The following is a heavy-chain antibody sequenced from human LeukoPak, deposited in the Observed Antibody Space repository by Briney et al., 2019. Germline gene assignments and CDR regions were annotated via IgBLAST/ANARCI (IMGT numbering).Heavy chain of an antibody. CDR2: IYYSGST. Sequence: SETLPLTCTVSGGSISSGSYYWGWIRQPPGKGLEWIGTIYYSGSTYYNPSLKSRVTISVDTSKKQFSLKVSSVTAADTAVYYCARHRGAVHSGMDVWGQGTTVSVSS. V-gene: IGHV4-39*01. D-gene: IGHD6-19*01. J-gene: IGHJ6*02. CDR3: ARHRGAVHSGMDV. CDR1: GGSISSGSYY.